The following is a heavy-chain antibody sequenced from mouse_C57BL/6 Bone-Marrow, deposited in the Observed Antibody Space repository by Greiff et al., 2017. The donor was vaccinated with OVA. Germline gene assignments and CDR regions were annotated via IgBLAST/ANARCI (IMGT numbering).Heavy chain of an antibody. CDR3: ARSHSNYVAMDY. V-gene: IGHV5-17*01. CDR2: ISSGSSTI. D-gene: IGHD2-5*01. J-gene: IGHJ4*01. Sequence: DVQLQESGGGLVKPGGSLKLSCAASGFTFSDYGMHWVRQAPEKGLEWVAYISSGSSTIYYADTVKGRFTISRDNAKNTLFLQMTSLRSEDTAMYYCARSHSNYVAMDYWGQGTSVTVSS. CDR1: GFTFSDYG.